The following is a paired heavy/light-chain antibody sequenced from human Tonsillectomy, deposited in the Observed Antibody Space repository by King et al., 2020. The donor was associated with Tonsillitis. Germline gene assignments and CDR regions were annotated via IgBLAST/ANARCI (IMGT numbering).Heavy chain of an antibody. D-gene: IGHD3-10*01. V-gene: IGHV5-51*01. CDR1: GYRFTSYW. J-gene: IGHJ4*02. CDR3: TRGEYYLNY. CDR2: IYPGDSDT. Sequence: EVQLVQSGAEVKKPGESLKISCKGSGYRFTSYWIGWVRQMPGKGLEWMGIIYPGDSDTRYSPSFQGQVTISVDKSINTAHLQWSSLKASDTAMYYCTRGEYYLNYWGQGTLVTVSS.
Light chain of an antibody. CDR3: QQHNSYPLT. CDR2: ATS. V-gene: IGKV1-9*01. CDR1: QGITSY. J-gene: IGKJ5*01. Sequence: IQLTQSPSSLSASVGDRVTITCRASQGITSYLAWYQQKPGKAPKLLIYATSTLQSGVSSRFSGSGSGTYFTLTISSLQPEDFATYYCQQHNSYPLTFGQGTRLEIK.